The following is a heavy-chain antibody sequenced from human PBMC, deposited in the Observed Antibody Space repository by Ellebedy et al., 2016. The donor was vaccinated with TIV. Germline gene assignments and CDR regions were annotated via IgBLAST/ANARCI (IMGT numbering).Heavy chain of an antibody. CDR3: ARQGDYGDYALEEIGFDP. CDR1: GKSFSNYW. J-gene: IGHJ5*02. CDR2: IYPGDSDT. D-gene: IGHD4-17*01. Sequence: PGGSLRLSCKGSGKSFSNYWIGWVRQMPGKGLEWMGIIYPGDSDTRYSPSFQGQVTISADKSISTAYLQWSSLRASDTAMYYCARQGDYGDYALEEIGFDPWGQGTLVTVSS. V-gene: IGHV5-51*01.